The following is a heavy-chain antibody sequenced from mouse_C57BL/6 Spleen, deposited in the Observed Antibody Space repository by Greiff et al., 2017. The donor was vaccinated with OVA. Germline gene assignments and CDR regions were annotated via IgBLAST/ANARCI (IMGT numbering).Heavy chain of an antibody. CDR2: ISGGGGNT. V-gene: IGHV5-9*01. D-gene: IGHD2-5*01. CDR1: GFTFSSYT. Sequence: EVQVVESGGGLVKPGGSLKLSCAASGFTFSSYTMSWVRQTPEKKLEWVATISGGGGNTYYPDSVKGRFTISRDNAKNTLYLQMSSLRSEDTALYYCARPYYSTPTSGFAYWGQGTLVTVSA. CDR3: ARPYYSTPTSGFAY. J-gene: IGHJ3*01.